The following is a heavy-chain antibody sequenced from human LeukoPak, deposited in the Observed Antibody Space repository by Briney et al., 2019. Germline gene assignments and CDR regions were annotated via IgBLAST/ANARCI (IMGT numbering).Heavy chain of an antibody. Sequence: SSETLSLTCTVSGGSISSDYWSWIRQPPGKGLEWIGYIYYSGRTYYNPSLKSRITISVDTSKNQFSLKLSSVTAADTAVYYCARGVYYDSSGYYFRPFDYWGQGTLVTVSS. D-gene: IGHD3-22*01. J-gene: IGHJ4*02. CDR2: IYYSGRT. V-gene: IGHV4-59*12. CDR1: GGSISSDY. CDR3: ARGVYYDSSGYYFRPFDY.